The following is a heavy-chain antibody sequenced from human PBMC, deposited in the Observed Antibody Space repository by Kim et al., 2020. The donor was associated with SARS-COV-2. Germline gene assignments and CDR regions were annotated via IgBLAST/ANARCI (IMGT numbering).Heavy chain of an antibody. Sequence: GGSLRLSCAASGFTFSSYGMHWVRQAPGKGLEWVAVISYDGSNKYYADSVKGRFTISRDNSKNTLYLQMNSLRAEDTAVYYCARSRRDGYNLLDYWGQGTLVTVSS. CDR2: ISYDGSNK. J-gene: IGHJ4*02. V-gene: IGHV3-33*05. CDR1: GFTFSSYG. CDR3: ARSRRDGYNLLDY. D-gene: IGHD5-12*01.